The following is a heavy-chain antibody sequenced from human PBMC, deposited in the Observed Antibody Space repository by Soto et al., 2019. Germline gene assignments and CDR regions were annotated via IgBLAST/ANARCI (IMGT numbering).Heavy chain of an antibody. V-gene: IGHV1-3*01. CDR1: GYTFTSYA. CDR2: INAGNGNT. CDR3: ARWVGDYDGMDI. Sequence: QVQLVQAGAEVKKPGSSVKVSCKASGYTFTSYAMHWVSQAPGQRLELMGWINAGNGNTKYSQKFQGRVTITRDTSARTEYMELISLRAEYTIVYYVARWVGDYDGMDIWGQGTTVTVSS. J-gene: IGHJ6*02.